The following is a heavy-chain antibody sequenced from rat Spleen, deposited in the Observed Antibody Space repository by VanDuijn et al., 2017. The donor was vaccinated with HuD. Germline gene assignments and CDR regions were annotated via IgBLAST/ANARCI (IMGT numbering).Heavy chain of an antibody. D-gene: IGHD5-1*01. J-gene: IGHJ3*01. CDR3: ATTPGRPFAY. CDR2: ISYDGGST. CDR1: GFTFSDYD. V-gene: IGHV5-29*01. Sequence: EVQLVESDGGLVQPGRSMKFSCAASGFTFSDYDMAWVRQAPTKGLEWVATISYDGGSTYYRDSVKGRFTISRDNAENTVYLQMNSLRSEDTATYYCATTPGRPFAYWGQGALVTVSS.